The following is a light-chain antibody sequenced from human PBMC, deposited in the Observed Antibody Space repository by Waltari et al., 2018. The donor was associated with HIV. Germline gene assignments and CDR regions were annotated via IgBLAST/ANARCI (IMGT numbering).Light chain of an antibody. CDR2: EDD. V-gene: IGLV6-57*01. CDR3: QSYDSNTRI. Sequence: FMLTQPRSVSESPGKTVTISCTPRSGSIGSNHVQWYQQRPGSSPTTVIYEDDQRPSGVPGRFSGSIDRSSNSASLTISGLMTEDEADYYCQSYDSNTRIFGTGTKVTVL. J-gene: IGLJ1*01. CDR1: SGSIGSNH.